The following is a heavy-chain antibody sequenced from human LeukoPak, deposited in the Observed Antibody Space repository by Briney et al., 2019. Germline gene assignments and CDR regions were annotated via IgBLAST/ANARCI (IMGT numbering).Heavy chain of an antibody. CDR3: ARGRLGGYCSSTSCYQRNWFDP. J-gene: IGHJ5*02. Sequence: SETLSLTCAVYGGSFSGYYWSWIRQPPGKGLEWIGEINHSGSTNCNPSLKSRVTISVDTSKNQFSLKLSSVTAADTAVYYCARGRLGGYCSSTSCYQRNWFDPWGQGTLVTVSS. D-gene: IGHD2-2*01. CDR2: INHSGST. V-gene: IGHV4-34*01. CDR1: GGSFSGYY.